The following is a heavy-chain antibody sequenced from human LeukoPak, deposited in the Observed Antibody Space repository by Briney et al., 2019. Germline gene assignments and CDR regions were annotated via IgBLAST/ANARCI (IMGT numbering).Heavy chain of an antibody. CDR2: IYSGGGT. J-gene: IGHJ4*02. D-gene: IGHD1-14*01. CDR3: ARRPGN. CDR1: GFTFSSSA. Sequence: VQPGGSLRLSCAASGFTFSSSAMSWVRQAPGKGLEWVSFIYSGGGTYYADSVKGRFTISRDSSKNTLHLQMNSLRVEDTAVYYCARRPGNWGQGTLVTVSS. V-gene: IGHV3-23*03.